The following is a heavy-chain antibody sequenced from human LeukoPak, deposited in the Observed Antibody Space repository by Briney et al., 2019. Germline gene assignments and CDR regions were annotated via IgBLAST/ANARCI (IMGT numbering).Heavy chain of an antibody. V-gene: IGHV1-69*05. CDR3: ARAHSSGYPRPDWFDP. D-gene: IGHD3-22*01. Sequence: SVKVSCKASGGTFSSYAISWVRQAPGQGLEWMGGIIPIFGTANYAQKFQGRVTITTDESTSTAYMRLSSLRSEDTAVYYCARAHSSGYPRPDWFDPWGQGTLVTVSS. CDR2: IIPIFGTA. J-gene: IGHJ5*02. CDR1: GGTFSSYA.